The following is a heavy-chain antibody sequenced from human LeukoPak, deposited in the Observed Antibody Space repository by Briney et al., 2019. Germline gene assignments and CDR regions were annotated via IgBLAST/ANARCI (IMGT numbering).Heavy chain of an antibody. Sequence: SETLSLTCTVSGGSISSGSYYWSWIRQPAGKGLEWIGRIYTSGSTNYNPSLKSRVTISVDTSKNQFSLQLNSVIPEDTAVYYCARAREGGWYFDLWGRGTLVTVSS. J-gene: IGHJ2*01. V-gene: IGHV4-61*02. CDR1: GGSISSGSYY. CDR2: IYTSGST. CDR3: ARAREGGWYFDL. D-gene: IGHD1-26*01.